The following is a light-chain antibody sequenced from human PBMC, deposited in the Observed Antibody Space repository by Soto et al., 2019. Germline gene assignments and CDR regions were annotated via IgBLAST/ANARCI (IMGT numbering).Light chain of an antibody. CDR3: SSYAGSTNIV. J-gene: IGLJ1*01. CDR1: SSDVGSSNF. V-gene: IGLV2-8*01. CDR2: EVY. Sequence: QSVLTQPPSASGSPGQSVTISCTGTSSDVGSSNFVSWYQQHPGKAPKLLIYEVYKRPSGVPDRFSGSKSGNTASPTVSGLQADDEADYYCSSYAGSTNIVFGIGTKVTVL.